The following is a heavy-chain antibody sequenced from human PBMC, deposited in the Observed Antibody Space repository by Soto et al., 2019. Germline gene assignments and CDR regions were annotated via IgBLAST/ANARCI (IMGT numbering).Heavy chain of an antibody. CDR1: GCSIRSGAY. V-gene: IGHV4-38-2*02. D-gene: IGHD6-13*01. CDR3: ARVGDFAGAY. Sequence: SETLSLTWSVSGCSIRSGAYRGRIRQPPGKGLEWIASIPSGGSTDYNPSLKSRVFISRDTSKNQFSLTVRSVTAADTAMYYGARVGDFAGAYWGQGLLVTV. J-gene: IGHJ4*02. CDR2: IPSGGST.